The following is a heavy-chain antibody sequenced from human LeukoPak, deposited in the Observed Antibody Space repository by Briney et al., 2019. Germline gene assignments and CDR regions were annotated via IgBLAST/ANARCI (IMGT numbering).Heavy chain of an antibody. CDR1: GGTFSSYA. Sequence: ASVKVSCKASGGTFSSYAISWVRQAPGQGLEWMGWISAYNGNTNYAQKLQGRVTMTTDTSTSTAYMELRSLRSDDTAVYYCATSIAVAQFDYWGQGTLVTVSS. V-gene: IGHV1-18*01. CDR3: ATSIAVAQFDY. J-gene: IGHJ4*02. D-gene: IGHD6-19*01. CDR2: ISAYNGNT.